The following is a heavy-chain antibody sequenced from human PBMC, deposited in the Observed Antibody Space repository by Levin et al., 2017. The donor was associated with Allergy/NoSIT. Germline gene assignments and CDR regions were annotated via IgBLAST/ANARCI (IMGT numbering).Heavy chain of an antibody. CDR3: ARDSLGSGDYSYFDL. J-gene: IGHJ2*01. CDR2: INPNSGGT. Sequence: GASVKVSCKASGYTFTGYYIHWVRQAPGQGLEWMGWINPNSGGTNYAQKFQGRVTMTRDTSISTAYMELSRLRSDDTAVYYCARDSLGSGDYSYFDLWGRGTLVTVSS. V-gene: IGHV1-2*02. D-gene: IGHD4-17*01. CDR1: GYTFTGYY.